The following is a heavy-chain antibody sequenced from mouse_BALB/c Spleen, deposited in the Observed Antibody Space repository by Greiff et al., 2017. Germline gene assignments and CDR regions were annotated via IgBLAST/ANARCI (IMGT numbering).Heavy chain of an antibody. CDR1: GFNIKDTY. D-gene: IGHD1-2*01. Sequence: EVQLQQSGAELVKPVASVKLSCTASGFNIKDTYMHWVKQRPEQGLEWIGRIDPANGNTKYDPKFQGKATITADTSSNTAYLQLSSLTSEDTAVYYCASDYYGYVDYFDYWGQGTTLTVSS. V-gene: IGHV14-3*02. CDR2: IDPANGNT. J-gene: IGHJ2*01. CDR3: ASDYYGYVDYFDY.